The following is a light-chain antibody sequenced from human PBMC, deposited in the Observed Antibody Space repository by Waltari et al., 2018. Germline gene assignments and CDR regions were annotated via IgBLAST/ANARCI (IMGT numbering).Light chain of an antibody. Sequence: EIVMTQSPATLSVSPGERAILSCRASQSVTTNLAWYQQKPGQAPRLLIYGASTRATDIPARFSGSGSGTEFTLTISSLQSEDFAVYYCHQYNDGPPFNFGQGTKLESK. CDR1: QSVTTN. CDR2: GAS. J-gene: IGKJ2*01. V-gene: IGKV3-15*01. CDR3: HQYNDGPPFN.